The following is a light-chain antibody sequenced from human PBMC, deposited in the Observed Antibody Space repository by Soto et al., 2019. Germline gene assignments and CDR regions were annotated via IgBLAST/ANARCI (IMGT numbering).Light chain of an antibody. CDR2: NVS. V-gene: IGLV2-14*03. CDR1: NTDVGGYNY. J-gene: IGLJ3*02. CDR3: SSYTSSSTVL. Sequence: QSALTQPASVSGSPGQSITISCTGSNTDVGGYNYVSWYQHHPGKAPKLIIYNVSDRPSGVSNRFSGSKSANTASLTISGLLPEDEANYYCSSYTSSSTVLFGGGTKLTVL.